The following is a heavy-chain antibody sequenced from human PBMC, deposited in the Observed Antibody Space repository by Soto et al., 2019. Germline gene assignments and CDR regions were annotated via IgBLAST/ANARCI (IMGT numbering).Heavy chain of an antibody. CDR2: IKQDGSEK. CDR1: GFTFSIYW. V-gene: IGHV3-7*03. J-gene: IGHJ4*02. CDR3: AKIRRMTTVDY. D-gene: IGHD4-17*01. Sequence: GGSLRLSCAASGFTFSIYWMSLFRQAPGKGLEWVANIKQDGSEKYSVDSVKGRFTISRDNAKNSLYLQMNSLRAEDTAIYYCAKIRRMTTVDYWGQGILVTVSS.